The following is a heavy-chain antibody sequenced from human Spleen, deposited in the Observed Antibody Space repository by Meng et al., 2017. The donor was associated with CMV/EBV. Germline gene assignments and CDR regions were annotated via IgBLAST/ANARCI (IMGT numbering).Heavy chain of an antibody. J-gene: IGHJ6*02. CDR2: IYYSGST. D-gene: IGHD2-2*01. Sequence: GSLRLSCNVSGDSISGYYWCWIRQPPGKGLEWIGYIYYSGSTNYNPSLKSRVTISVDTSNNQFSLKLSSVTAADTAVYYCASGAAAVRYNYYYYAMDVWGQGTTVTVSS. CDR1: GDSISGYY. CDR3: ASGAAAVRYNYYYYAMDV. V-gene: IGHV4-59*01.